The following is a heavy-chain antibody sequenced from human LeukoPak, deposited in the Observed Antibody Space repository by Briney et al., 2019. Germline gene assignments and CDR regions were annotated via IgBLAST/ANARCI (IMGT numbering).Heavy chain of an antibody. CDR3: ARGTPEDILTGYYGYYFDY. Sequence: ASVKVSCKASGGTFSSYAISWVRQAPGQGLEWMGGIIPIFGTANCAQKFQGRVTITADESTSTAYMELSSLRSEDTAVYYCARGTPEDILTGYYGYYFDYWGQGTLVTVSS. D-gene: IGHD3-9*01. J-gene: IGHJ4*02. CDR1: GGTFSSYA. V-gene: IGHV1-69*13. CDR2: IIPIFGTA.